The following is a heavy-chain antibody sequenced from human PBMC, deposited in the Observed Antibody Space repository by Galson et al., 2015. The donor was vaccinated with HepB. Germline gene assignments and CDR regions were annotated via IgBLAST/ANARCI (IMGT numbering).Heavy chain of an antibody. CDR1: GGTFSSYA. D-gene: IGHD2-15*01. CDR3: ASERYCSGGSCCGTGYFDY. CDR2: IIPIFGTA. V-gene: IGHV1-69*06. Sequence: SVKVSCKASGGTFSSYAISWVRQAPGQGLEWMGGIIPIFGTANYAQKFQGRVTITADKSTSTAYMELSSLRSEDTAVYYCASERYCSGGSCCGTGYFDYWGQGTLVTVSS. J-gene: IGHJ4*02.